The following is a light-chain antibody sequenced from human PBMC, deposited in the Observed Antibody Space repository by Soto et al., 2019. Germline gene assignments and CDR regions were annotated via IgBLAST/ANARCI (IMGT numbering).Light chain of an antibody. CDR1: QSVSSI. CDR2: GAS. V-gene: IGKV3-15*01. CDR3: QQYKNWPLT. Sequence: EIVMTQSPDTLSVSPGERATLSCRASQSVSSILAWYQQKPGQTPRLLIYGASTRATGIPARFSGSGSGTEFTPTIRSLQSADFAVYYGQQYKNWPLTFGGGTKVEIK. J-gene: IGKJ4*01.